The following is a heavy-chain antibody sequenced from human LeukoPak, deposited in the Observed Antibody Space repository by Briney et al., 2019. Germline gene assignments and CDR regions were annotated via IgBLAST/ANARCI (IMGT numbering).Heavy chain of an antibody. CDR1: GYTFTSYG. CDR2: ISGYNDNT. Sequence: ASVKVSCKASGYTFTSYGISWVRQAPGQGLEWMGWISGYNDNTNYPQNFQGRVTVTTDKYTSTAYMELRSLRSDDTAAYYCARERTLGRGYIYGYVGLDYWGQGTLVTVSS. CDR3: ARERTLGRGYIYGYVGLDY. J-gene: IGHJ4*02. D-gene: IGHD5-18*01. V-gene: IGHV1-18*01.